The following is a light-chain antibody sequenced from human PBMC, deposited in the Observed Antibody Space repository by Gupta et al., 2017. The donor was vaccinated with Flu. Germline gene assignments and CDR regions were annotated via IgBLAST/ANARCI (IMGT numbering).Light chain of an antibody. CDR1: QSVRSY. Sequence: RATLSCRASQSVRSYLAWYQQKPCQAPRLLIYDVSVRATGTPARCSGSGSGTDFTLTISSLEPEDFAVYYCQQRRSWPPELTFGGWTKVEI. CDR2: DVS. CDR3: QQRRSWPPELT. V-gene: IGKV3-11*01. J-gene: IGKJ4*01.